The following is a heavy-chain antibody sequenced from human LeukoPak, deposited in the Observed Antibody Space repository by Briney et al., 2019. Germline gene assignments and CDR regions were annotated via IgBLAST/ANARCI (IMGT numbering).Heavy chain of an antibody. Sequence: SETLSLTCTVSGGSISSYYWSWIPQPAGKGLEWIGHIYTSGSTNYNPSLKSRVTMSVDTSKNQFSLKLSSVTAADTAVYYCARDPPHYYDSSGYYYEDAFDVGGQATMVSVSS. CDR3: ARDPPHYYDSSGYYYEDAFDV. CDR2: IYTSGST. CDR1: GGSISSYY. V-gene: IGHV4-4*07. J-gene: IGHJ3*01. D-gene: IGHD3-22*01.